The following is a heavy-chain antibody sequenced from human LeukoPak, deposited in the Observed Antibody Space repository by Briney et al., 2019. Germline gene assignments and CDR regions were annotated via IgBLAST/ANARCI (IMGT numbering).Heavy chain of an antibody. CDR3: ARGGFTRGYSGYDLDY. CDR2: ISSSSSYI. CDR1: GFTFSSYS. J-gene: IGHJ4*02. V-gene: IGHV3-21*01. D-gene: IGHD5-12*01. Sequence: GGSLRLSCAASGFTFSSYSMNWVRQAPGKGLEWVSSISSSSSYIYYADSVKGRFTISRDNAKNSLYLQMNSLRAEDTAVYYCARGGFTRGYSGYDLDYWGQGTLVTVSS.